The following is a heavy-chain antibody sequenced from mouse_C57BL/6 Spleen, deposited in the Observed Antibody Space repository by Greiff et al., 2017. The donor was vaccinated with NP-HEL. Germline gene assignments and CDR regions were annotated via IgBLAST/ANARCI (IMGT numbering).Heavy chain of an antibody. V-gene: IGHV3-6*01. Sequence: EVKLQESGPGLVKPSQSLSLTCSVTGYSITSGYYWNWIRQFPGNKLEWMGYISYDGSNNYNPSLKNRISITRDTSKNQFFLKLNSVTTEDTATYYCARGELRDAMDYWGQGTSVTVSS. CDR2: ISYDGSN. CDR1: GYSITSGYY. D-gene: IGHD1-1*01. J-gene: IGHJ4*01. CDR3: ARGELRDAMDY.